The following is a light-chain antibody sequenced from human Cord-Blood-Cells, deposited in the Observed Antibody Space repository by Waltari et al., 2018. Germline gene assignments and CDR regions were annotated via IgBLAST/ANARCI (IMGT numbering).Light chain of an antibody. V-gene: IGLV1-44*01. CDR1: SSNIGSNT. CDR3: AAWDDSLNGPV. CDR2: SNN. Sequence: QSVLTQPPSASGTPGQRVTISCSGSSSNIGSNTVNWYQQLPGTAPKLLYYSNNQRPSGVPDRFPGSKSGTSASLAISGLQSEDEADYYCAAWDDSLNGPVFGGGTKLTVL. J-gene: IGLJ3*02.